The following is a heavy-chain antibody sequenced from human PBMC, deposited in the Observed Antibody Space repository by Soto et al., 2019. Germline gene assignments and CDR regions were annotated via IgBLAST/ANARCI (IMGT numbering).Heavy chain of an antibody. V-gene: IGHV3-23*01. Sequence: GGSLSLSCAASGFSFVNYAMNWVRQAPGKGLEWVSGLSVSGTSTYYADSVKGRFTISRDNSRDTLLLQMNSLTADDTAVYYCAKATTNGGWFNPFDSWGQGALVTVS. D-gene: IGHD6-19*01. J-gene: IGHJ4*02. CDR3: AKATTNGGWFNPFDS. CDR1: GFSFVNYA. CDR2: LSVSGTST.